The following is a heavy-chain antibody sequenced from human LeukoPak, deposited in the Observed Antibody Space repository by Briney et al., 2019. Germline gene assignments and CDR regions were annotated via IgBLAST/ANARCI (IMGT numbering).Heavy chain of an antibody. V-gene: IGHV4-4*02. J-gene: IGHJ5*02. CDR1: GGSISSSNW. CDR2: IYHSGST. D-gene: IGHD3-3*01. Sequence: SSETLSLTCAVSGGSISSSNWWSWVRQPPGKGLEWIGEIYHSGSTNYNPSLKSRVTISVDTSKNQFSLKLSSVTAADTAVYYCARQIPTFGVVIISRFDPWGQGTLVTVSS. CDR3: ARQIPTFGVVIISRFDP.